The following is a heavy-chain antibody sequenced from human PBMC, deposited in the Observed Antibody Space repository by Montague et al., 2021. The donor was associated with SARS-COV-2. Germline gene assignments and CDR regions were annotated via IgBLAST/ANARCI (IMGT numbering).Heavy chain of an antibody. J-gene: IGHJ6*02. Sequence: SETLSLTCTVSGGSISGYYWSWIRQSPGKGLEWIGYIYYSGSTKYNPFLESRVTVSVDRSKNQVSLKLSSVTPADTAVYYCARRLRSCSNGVCRTYYYYAMDVWGQGTTVTVSS. CDR3: ARRLRSCSNGVCRTYYYYAMDV. CDR2: IYYSGST. D-gene: IGHD2-8*01. CDR1: GGSISGYY. V-gene: IGHV4-59*01.